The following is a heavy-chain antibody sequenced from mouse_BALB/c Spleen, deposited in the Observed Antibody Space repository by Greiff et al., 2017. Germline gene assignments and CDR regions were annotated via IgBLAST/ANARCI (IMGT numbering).Heavy chain of an antibody. CDR1: GYTFTSYY. D-gene: IGHD3-3*01. Sequence: VQLQQSGPELVKPGASVKMSCKASGYTFTSYYIHWVKQRPGQGLEWIGWIYPGDGSTKYNEKFKGKTTLTADKSSSTAYMLLSSLTSEDSATYFCARKGTGNFDYWGQGTTLTVSS. CDR3: ARKGTGNFDY. CDR2: IYPGDGST. J-gene: IGHJ2*01. V-gene: IGHV1S56*01.